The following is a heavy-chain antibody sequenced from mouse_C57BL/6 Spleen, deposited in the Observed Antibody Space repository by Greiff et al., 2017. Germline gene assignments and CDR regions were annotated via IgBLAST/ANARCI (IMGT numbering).Heavy chain of an antibody. D-gene: IGHD2-4*01. V-gene: IGHV1-69*01. CDR2: IDPSDSYT. J-gene: IGHJ4*01. Sequence: QVQLQQPGAELVMPGASVTLSCKASGYTFTSYWMHWVKQRPGQGLEWIGEIDPSDSYTNYNQKFKGKSTLTVDKSSSTAYMQLSSLTSEGSAVYYWARGIIYYDYDVGYYAMDYWGQGTSVTVSS. CDR3: ARGIIYYDYDVGYYAMDY. CDR1: GYTFTSYW.